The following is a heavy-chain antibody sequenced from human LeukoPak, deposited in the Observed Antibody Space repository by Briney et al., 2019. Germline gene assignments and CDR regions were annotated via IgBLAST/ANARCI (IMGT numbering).Heavy chain of an antibody. D-gene: IGHD1-1*01. CDR3: ARDPRTVRI. V-gene: IGHV3-11*04. Sequence: GGSLRLSCAASGFTFSDNYMTWVRKAPGKGLEWLSYISGNGGVIQYADSVKGRFTISRDNAKNLLYLQMDSLRVEDTAIYYCARDPRTVRIWGQGTLATVSS. J-gene: IGHJ4*02. CDR1: GFTFSDNY. CDR2: ISGNGGVI.